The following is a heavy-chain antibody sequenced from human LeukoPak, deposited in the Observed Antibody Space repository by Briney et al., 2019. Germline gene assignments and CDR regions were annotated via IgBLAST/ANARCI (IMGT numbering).Heavy chain of an antibody. J-gene: IGHJ6*03. CDR3: ARDRYSDYYYYMDV. D-gene: IGHD1-1*01. Sequence: ASVKVSCKASGYTFTGYYMHWVRQAPGQGLEWMGWINPNSGSTNYAQKFQGRVTMTRDTSISTAYMELSRLRSDDTAVYYCARDRYSDYYYYMDVWGKGTTVTVSS. CDR1: GYTFTGYY. CDR2: INPNSGST. V-gene: IGHV1-2*02.